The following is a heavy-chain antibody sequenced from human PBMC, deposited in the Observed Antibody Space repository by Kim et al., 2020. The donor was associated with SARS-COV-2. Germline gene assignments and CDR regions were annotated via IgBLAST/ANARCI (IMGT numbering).Heavy chain of an antibody. V-gene: IGHV1-69*13. J-gene: IGHJ1*01. CDR2: IIPIFGTA. Sequence: SVKVSCKASGGTFSSYAISWVRQAPGQGLEWMGGIIPIFGTANYAQKFQGRVTITADESTSTAYMELSSLRSEDTAVYYCARHYYGSGSYNEYFQHWGQGTLVTVSS. CDR1: GGTFSSYA. D-gene: IGHD3-10*01. CDR3: ARHYYGSGSYNEYFQH.